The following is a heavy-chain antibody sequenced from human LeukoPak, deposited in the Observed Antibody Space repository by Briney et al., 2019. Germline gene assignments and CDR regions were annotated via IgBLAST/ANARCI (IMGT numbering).Heavy chain of an antibody. CDR1: GFTFSSYG. Sequence: GRSLRLSCAASGFTFSSYGMHWVRQAPGKGLEWVAAISYDGSNKYYADSVKGRFTISRDNSKNTLYLQMNSLRAEDTAVYYCAGANSGSRYWGQGTLVTVSS. CDR3: AGANSGSRY. CDR2: ISYDGSNK. V-gene: IGHV3-30*03. D-gene: IGHD1-26*01. J-gene: IGHJ4*02.